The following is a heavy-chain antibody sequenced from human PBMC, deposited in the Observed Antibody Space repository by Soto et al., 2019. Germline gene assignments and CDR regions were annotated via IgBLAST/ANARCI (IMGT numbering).Heavy chain of an antibody. D-gene: IGHD2-2*02. J-gene: IGHJ4*02. CDR1: GYTFTGYY. V-gene: IGHV1-2*02. CDR3: ARDLRCSSTRCYNY. CDR2: INPNSGGT. Sequence: ASGNVSCKASGYTFTGYYMHWVRQAPGQGLEWMGWINPNSGGTNYAQKFQGRVTMTRDTSISTAYMELRRLRSDDKGVYYCARDLRCSSTRCYNYWGQGTLVT.